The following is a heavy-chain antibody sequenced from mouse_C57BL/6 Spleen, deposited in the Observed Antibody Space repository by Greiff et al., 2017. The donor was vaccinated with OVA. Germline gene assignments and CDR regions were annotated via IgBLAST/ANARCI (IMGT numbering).Heavy chain of an antibody. CDR3: ASRATTVVPYDAMDY. J-gene: IGHJ4*01. CDR1: GYAFSSSW. D-gene: IGHD1-1*01. CDR2: IYPGNGDT. V-gene: IGHV1-82*01. Sequence: VQLQQSGPELVKPGASVKISCKASGYAFSSSWMNWVKQRPGQGLEWIGRIYPGNGDTNYNGKFKGKATLTADKSSSTAYMQPSSLTSEHSAVYFCASRATTVVPYDAMDYWGQGTSVTVSS.